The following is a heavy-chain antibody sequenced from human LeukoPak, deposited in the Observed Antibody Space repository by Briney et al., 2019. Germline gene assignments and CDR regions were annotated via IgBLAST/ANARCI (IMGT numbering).Heavy chain of an antibody. CDR1: GYSISGGYY. Sequence: SETLSLTCGVSGYSISGGYYWGWIRQSPGKGLEWIATIFHTGSIYHNPSLKSRVILSVDTSKDQFSLILTSVTAADTAVYYCVRMGVSYYYDSSTYYPVAFDVWGQGTMVTVSS. D-gene: IGHD3-22*01. CDR2: IFHTGSI. V-gene: IGHV4-38-2*01. J-gene: IGHJ3*01. CDR3: VRMGVSYYYDSSTYYPVAFDV.